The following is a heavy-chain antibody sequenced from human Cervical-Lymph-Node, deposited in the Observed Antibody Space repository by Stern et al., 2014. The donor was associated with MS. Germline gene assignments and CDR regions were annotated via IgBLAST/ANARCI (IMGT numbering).Heavy chain of an antibody. CDR3: ARERQQYCNSEGCSYWYFDL. J-gene: IGHJ2*01. CDR2: IYHSGAS. CDR1: GGSVSSTNW. V-gene: IGHV4-4*02. D-gene: IGHD2/OR15-2a*01. Sequence: QVQLQESGPGLVKPSGTLSLTCAVSGGSVSSTNWWSWVRQSPGKGLEGIGNIYHSGASNYRPSLRSRVSISLDNSKNHLSLHLTSVTAADTAVYYCARERQQYCNSEGCSYWYFDLWGRGTLVTVSS.